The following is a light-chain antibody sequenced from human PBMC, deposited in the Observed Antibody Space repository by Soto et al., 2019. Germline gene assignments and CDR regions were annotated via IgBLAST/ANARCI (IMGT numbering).Light chain of an antibody. CDR1: QRITTY. CDR2: TSG. CDR3: QQTYRSPYT. J-gene: IGKJ2*01. Sequence: IQMTQSPSSLSASVGDRVTITCRASQRITTYLNWYQQKPGEAPKLLISTSGTLQRGVPSRFSGSGSGTDFPLTITALRPEDFATYFCQQTYRSPYTFGQGNKLEIK. V-gene: IGKV1-39*01.